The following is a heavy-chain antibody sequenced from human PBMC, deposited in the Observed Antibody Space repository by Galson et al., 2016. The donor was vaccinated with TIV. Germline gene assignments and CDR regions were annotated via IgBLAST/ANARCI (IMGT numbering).Heavy chain of an antibody. J-gene: IGHJ4*02. CDR3: ARATAGEISFLVDY. Sequence: SLRLSCAASGFTFSSSAMHWVRQAPGKGLEWLTVISRDGSSYYYADSVKGRLTISRDNSKNALYLQMNSLRPDDTAVYYCARATAGEISFLVDYWGQGTLVTVSS. CDR1: GFTFSSSA. V-gene: IGHV3-30*01. D-gene: IGHD3-16*02. CDR2: ISRDGSSY.